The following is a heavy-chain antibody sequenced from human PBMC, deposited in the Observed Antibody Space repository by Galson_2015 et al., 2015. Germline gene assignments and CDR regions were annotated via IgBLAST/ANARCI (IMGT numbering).Heavy chain of an antibody. D-gene: IGHD6-19*01. Sequence: KISCKGSGYGFTTYWIGWVRQMPGRGLEWMGIIYPGDSDTRYSPSFQGQVTISADKSISTAYLQWSSLKASDTAMYYCARTGYSSGWYEGDFDYWGQGTLVTVSS. CDR1: GYGFTTYW. V-gene: IGHV5-51*01. J-gene: IGHJ4*02. CDR3: ARTGYSSGWYEGDFDY. CDR2: IYPGDSDT.